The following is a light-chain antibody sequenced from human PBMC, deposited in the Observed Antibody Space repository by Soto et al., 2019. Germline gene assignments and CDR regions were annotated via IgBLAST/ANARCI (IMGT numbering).Light chain of an antibody. CDR3: QQTYSTPLT. CDR2: DAS. J-gene: IGKJ4*01. CDR1: HDISNC. V-gene: IGKV1-39*01. Sequence: DIQMTQSPSSLSASVGDRVTISCQASHDISNCLNWYQQKPGKAPKLLIYDASSLESGVPPRFSGSGSGTDFTLSINSLQPEDFATYYCQQTYSTPLTFGGGTKVDI.